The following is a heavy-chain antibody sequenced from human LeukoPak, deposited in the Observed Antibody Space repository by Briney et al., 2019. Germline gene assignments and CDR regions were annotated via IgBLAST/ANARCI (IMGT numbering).Heavy chain of an antibody. Sequence: GGSLRLSCAASGVTLSTYAMSWARQAPGKGLEWVSGISSSGSGDNTYYADSVKGRFTISRDSSKNTVYLQMNSLRAEDTAVYYCARVEKKWLNIDYWGQGTLVTVSS. CDR3: ARVEKKWLNIDY. J-gene: IGHJ4*02. V-gene: IGHV3-23*01. CDR2: ISSSGSGDNT. CDR1: GVTLSTYA. D-gene: IGHD3-22*01.